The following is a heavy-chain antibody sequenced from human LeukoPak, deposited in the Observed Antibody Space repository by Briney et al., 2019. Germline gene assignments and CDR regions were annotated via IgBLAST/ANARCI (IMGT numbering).Heavy chain of an antibody. D-gene: IGHD5-18*01. V-gene: IGHV4-34*01. CDR1: GGSFSGYY. CDR2: IYHSGST. Sequence: SETLSLTCAVYGGSFSGYYWSWIRQPPGKGLEWIGYIYHSGSTYYNPSLKSRVTISVDRSKNQFSLKLSSVTAADTAVYYCARGGIQLAFDYWGQGTLVTVSS. J-gene: IGHJ4*02. CDR3: ARGGIQLAFDY.